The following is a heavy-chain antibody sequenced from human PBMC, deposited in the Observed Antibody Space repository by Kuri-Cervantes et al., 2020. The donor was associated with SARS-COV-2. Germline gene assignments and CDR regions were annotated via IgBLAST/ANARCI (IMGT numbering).Heavy chain of an antibody. Sequence: GSLRLSCTVSGGSISSSNYYWGWIRQPPGKGLEWIGSIYYSGSTHYNPSLKSRVSISVDTSRNQFSLKVSSVTAADTAVYSCARQHLGYYMDVWGKGTTVTVSS. V-gene: IGHV4-39*01. CDR3: ARQHLGYYMDV. J-gene: IGHJ6*03. CDR1: GGSISSSNYY. CDR2: IYYSGST.